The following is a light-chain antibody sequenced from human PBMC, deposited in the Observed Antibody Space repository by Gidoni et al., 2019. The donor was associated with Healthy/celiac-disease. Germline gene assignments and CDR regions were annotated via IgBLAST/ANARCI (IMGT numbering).Light chain of an antibody. J-gene: IGKJ4*01. CDR3: QQRSNWPLT. CDR2: DAS. Sequence: ELVLIQSPATLSLSPGERATLSCRASQRVSSYLAWYQQKPGQAPRLLIYDASNRATGIPARFSGSGSGTDFTLTISSLEPEDFAVYYCQQRSNWPLTFGGGTKVEIK. V-gene: IGKV3-11*01. CDR1: QRVSSY.